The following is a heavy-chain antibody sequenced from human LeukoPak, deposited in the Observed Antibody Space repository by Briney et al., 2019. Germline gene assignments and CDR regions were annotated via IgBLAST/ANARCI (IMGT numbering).Heavy chain of an antibody. CDR3: ATEGQTYYMDV. Sequence: QPGRSLRLSCAASGFTFSSYAMHWVRQAPGKGLEWVAVISYDGSNKYYADSVKGRFTISRDNSKNTLYLQMNSLRAEDTAMYYCATEGQTYYMDVWGKGTTVTVSS. CDR2: ISYDGSNK. V-gene: IGHV3-30-3*01. J-gene: IGHJ6*03. CDR1: GFTFSSYA.